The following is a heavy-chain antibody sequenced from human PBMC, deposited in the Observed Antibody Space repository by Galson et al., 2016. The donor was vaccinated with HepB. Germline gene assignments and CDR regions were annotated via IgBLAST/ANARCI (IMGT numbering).Heavy chain of an antibody. CDR3: AREDYYDNSGYRGGAFDI. CDR2: INPSGGST. Sequence: SVKVSCKASGYILTSYYMHWVRQAPGQGLEWMGIINPSGGSTSYAQKFQGRVTMTRDTSTSTVYMELSSLRSEDTAVYYCAREDYYDNSGYRGGAFDIWGQGTMVTVSS. J-gene: IGHJ3*02. D-gene: IGHD3-22*01. CDR1: GYILTSYY. V-gene: IGHV1-46*01.